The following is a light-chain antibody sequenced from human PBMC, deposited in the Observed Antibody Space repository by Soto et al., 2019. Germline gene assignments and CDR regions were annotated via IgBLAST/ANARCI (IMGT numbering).Light chain of an antibody. CDR2: DAS. CDR3: QQYNTYST. V-gene: IGKV1-5*01. Sequence: DIQMTQFPSPLSASVRDRVTITCRASQSISNWLAWYQQKPGKTPKLLIYDASSLKSGVPSRFSGSGSGTEFTLTISSLQPDDVATYYCQQYNTYSTFGQGTKVE. CDR1: QSISNW. J-gene: IGKJ2*01.